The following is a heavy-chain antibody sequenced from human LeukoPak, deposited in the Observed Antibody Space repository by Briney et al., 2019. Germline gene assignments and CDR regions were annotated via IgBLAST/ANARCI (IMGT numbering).Heavy chain of an antibody. V-gene: IGHV4-38-2*02. CDR2: INHSGST. D-gene: IGHD6-19*01. CDR1: GYSISSGHY. CDR3: AREGTVAGTYDYYYYYMDV. Sequence: SETLSLTCSVPGYSISSGHYWGWIRQPPGKGLEWIGEINHSGSTNYNPSLKSRVTISVDTSKNQFSLKLSSVTAADTAVYYCAREGTVAGTYDYYYYYMDVWGKGTTVTVSS. J-gene: IGHJ6*03.